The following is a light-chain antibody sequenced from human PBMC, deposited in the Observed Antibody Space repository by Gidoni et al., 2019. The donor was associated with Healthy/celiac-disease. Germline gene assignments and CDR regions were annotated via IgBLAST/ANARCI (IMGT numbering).Light chain of an antibody. J-gene: IGKJ1*01. V-gene: IGKV3-20*01. CDR2: GAS. Sequence: EIVLTQSPGTLSLSPGARATLSCRASKSVSSSYLAWYQQKPGQAPRLLIYGASSRATGIPDRFSGSGSGTDFTLTISRLEPEDFAVYFCQQYGSSPPEGTFGQGTKVEIK. CDR1: KSVSSSY. CDR3: QQYGSSPPEGT.